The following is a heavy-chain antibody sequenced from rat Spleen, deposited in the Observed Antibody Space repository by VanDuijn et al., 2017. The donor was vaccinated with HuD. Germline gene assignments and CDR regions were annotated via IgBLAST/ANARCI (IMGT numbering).Heavy chain of an antibody. V-gene: IGHV5-31*01. CDR3: TSNNLDY. Sequence: EVQLVETGGGLVQPGRSLKLSCVASGFTFNSYWMYWIRQAPGKGLEWVSSIANTGGYTYYPDSVKGRFTISRDNAKSTLYLQMNSLRSEDTATYYCTSNNLDYWGQGVMVTVSS. J-gene: IGHJ2*01. CDR1: GFTFNSYW. CDR2: IANTGGYT. D-gene: IGHD1-10*01.